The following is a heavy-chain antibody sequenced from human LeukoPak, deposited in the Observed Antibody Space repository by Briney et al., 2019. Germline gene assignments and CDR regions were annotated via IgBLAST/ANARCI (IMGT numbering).Heavy chain of an antibody. V-gene: IGHV4-4*02. Sequence: SETLSLTCAVSGGSIRSINWWSWVRQPPGKGLEWIGEIYHSGSTNYNPSLKSRVTISVDKSKNQFSLKLSSVTAADTAVYYCASRRDGYNKYYFDYWGQGTLVTVSS. D-gene: IGHD5-24*01. CDR1: GGSIRSINW. CDR2: IYHSGST. CDR3: ASRRDGYNKYYFDY. J-gene: IGHJ4*02.